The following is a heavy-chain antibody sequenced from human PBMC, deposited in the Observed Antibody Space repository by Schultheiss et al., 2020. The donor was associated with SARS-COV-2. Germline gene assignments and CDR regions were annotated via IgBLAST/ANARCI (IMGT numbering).Heavy chain of an antibody. Sequence: GGSLRLSCAASGFTFSSYAMSWVRQAPGKGLEWVSAIYSGGSTYYADSVKGRFTISRDNSKNTLFLQMSSLRAEDTAEYYCVKEGCSGGTCYSYEHWGQGTLVTVSS. CDR2: IYSGGST. CDR1: GFTFSSYA. D-gene: IGHD2-15*01. V-gene: IGHV3-23*05. J-gene: IGHJ4*02. CDR3: VKEGCSGGTCYSYEH.